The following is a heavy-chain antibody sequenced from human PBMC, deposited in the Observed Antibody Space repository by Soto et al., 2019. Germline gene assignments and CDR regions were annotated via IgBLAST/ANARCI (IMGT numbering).Heavy chain of an antibody. V-gene: IGHV4-61*01. CDR1: GEALGSGQSY. CDR2: TFVTGAT. J-gene: IGHJ6*01. CDR3: ARGRAESARSSLGRRMDV. D-gene: IGHD3-16*01. Sequence: QVQLQESGPGLVKSSETLSLICFVSGEALGSGQSYWNWIRQATGKGLEWIGHTFVTGATKYSASPNSRVTLSADMANSRISRTQTVANAADSVTVFCARGRAESARSSLGRRMDVWGQGAPVTVSA.